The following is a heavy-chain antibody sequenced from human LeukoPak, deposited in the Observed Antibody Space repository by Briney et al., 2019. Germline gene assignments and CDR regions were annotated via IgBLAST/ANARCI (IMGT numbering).Heavy chain of an antibody. CDR3: ARDPGEYCSSTSCPPRY. CDR1: GGTFSSYA. J-gene: IGHJ4*02. Sequence: SVKVSCKASGGTFSSYAISWVRQAPGQGLEWMGGIIPIFGTANYAQKFQGRVTITADESASTAYMELSSLRSEDTAVYYCARDPGEYCSSTSCPPRYWGQGTLVTVSS. V-gene: IGHV1-69*13. D-gene: IGHD2-2*01. CDR2: IIPIFGTA.